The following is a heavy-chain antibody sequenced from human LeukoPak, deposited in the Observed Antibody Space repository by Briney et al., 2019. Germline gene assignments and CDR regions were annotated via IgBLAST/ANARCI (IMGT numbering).Heavy chain of an antibody. CDR3: ARDSGHTGYDLLDY. Sequence: PGGSLRLSRADSGFTFNSYWMGWVRQTPGKGLEWVANIKHDGSEKYYVDSVEGRFTISRDNAKNSLFLQMNSLRAEDTAVYYCARDSGHTGYDLLDYWGQGTLVTVSS. V-gene: IGHV3-7*01. D-gene: IGHD5-12*01. J-gene: IGHJ4*02. CDR1: GFTFNSYW. CDR2: IKHDGSEK.